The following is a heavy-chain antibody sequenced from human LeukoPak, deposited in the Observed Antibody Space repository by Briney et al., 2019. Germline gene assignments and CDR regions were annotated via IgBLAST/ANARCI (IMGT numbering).Heavy chain of an antibody. CDR3: TRQGVFGEVDY. J-gene: IGHJ4*02. Sequence: PGGSLRLSCAASGFTFSRYSINWVRQAPGRGLKWVSYIDSTSSPIYYTHSVKGRFTVSRDNAKNSLYLQMNSLRAEDTAVYYCTRQGVFGEVDYWGQGILVTVSS. V-gene: IGHV3-48*01. CDR2: IDSTSSPI. CDR1: GFTFSRYS. D-gene: IGHD3-10*02.